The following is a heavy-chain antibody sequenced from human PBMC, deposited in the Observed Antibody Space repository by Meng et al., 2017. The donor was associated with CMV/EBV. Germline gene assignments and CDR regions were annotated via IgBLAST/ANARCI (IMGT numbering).Heavy chain of an antibody. CDR1: GGSISSYY. J-gene: IGHJ4*02. D-gene: IGHD1-26*01. V-gene: IGHV4-59*01. Sequence: SETLSLTCTVSGGSISSYYWSWIRQPPGKGLEWIGYIYYSGSTNYNPSLKSRVTISVDTSKNQFSLKLSSVTAADTAVYYCARGTPGPWELLIEYYFDYWGQGTLVTVSS. CDR3: ARGTPGPWELLIEYYFDY. CDR2: IYYSGST.